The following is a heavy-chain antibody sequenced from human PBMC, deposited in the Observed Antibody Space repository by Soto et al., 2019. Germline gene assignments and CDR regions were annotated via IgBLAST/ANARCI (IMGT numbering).Heavy chain of an antibody. CDR3: ARGRKIVATIFDY. V-gene: IGHV4-39*01. CDR2: VYYSGST. J-gene: IGHJ4*02. Sequence: PSETLSLTCTVSGGSVSSSSYYWGWVRQPPGKGLEWIGSVYYSGSTYYNPSLESRVTISVDKSKNQFSLKLMSVTAADTAVYYCARGRKIVATIFDYWSQGTLVTVSS. D-gene: IGHD5-12*01. CDR1: GGSVSSSSYY.